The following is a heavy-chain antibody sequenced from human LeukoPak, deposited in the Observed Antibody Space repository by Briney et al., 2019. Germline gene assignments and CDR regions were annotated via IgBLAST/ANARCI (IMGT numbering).Heavy chain of an antibody. J-gene: IGHJ4*02. D-gene: IGHD2-15*01. CDR2: ISSSSSYI. V-gene: IGHV3-21*01. CDR1: VFTLSIDI. CDR3: AKATARAAYRVFDY. Sequence: GGALRLSCVASVFTLSIDIMNWVRETPGKGRECGSSISSSSSYIYYEDSVKGRFTISRDNAKNSLYLQMNSLRAEDTAVYYCAKATARAAYRVFDYWGQGTLVTVSS.